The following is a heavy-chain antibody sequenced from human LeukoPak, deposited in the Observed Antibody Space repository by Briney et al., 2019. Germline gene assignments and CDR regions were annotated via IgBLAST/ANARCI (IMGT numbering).Heavy chain of an antibody. CDR3: ARSYLPSVTFDY. Sequence: ASVKVSCKASGYTFTRSTFSWGRQAPGQGLEWMGWISAYNGNTNSAQKFQGRVTLTTDTATSTAYMELRSLRPDDTAVYYCARSYLPSVTFDYWGQGTVVSVSS. CDR1: GYTFTRST. CDR2: ISAYNGNT. J-gene: IGHJ4*02. V-gene: IGHV1-18*04. D-gene: IGHD3-16*02.